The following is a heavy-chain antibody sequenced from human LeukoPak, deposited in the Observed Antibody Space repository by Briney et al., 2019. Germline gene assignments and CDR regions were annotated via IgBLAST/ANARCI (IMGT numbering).Heavy chain of an antibody. V-gene: IGHV3-33*01. CDR2: IWYDGSNK. D-gene: IGHD2-2*01. Sequence: RSLRLSCAASGFTFSSYGMHWVRQAPGKGLEWVAVIWYDGSNKYYADSVKGRFTISRDNSKNTLYLQMNSLRAEDTAVYYCAREVYQLHHFDYRGQGTLVTVSS. J-gene: IGHJ4*02. CDR3: AREVYQLHHFDY. CDR1: GFTFSSYG.